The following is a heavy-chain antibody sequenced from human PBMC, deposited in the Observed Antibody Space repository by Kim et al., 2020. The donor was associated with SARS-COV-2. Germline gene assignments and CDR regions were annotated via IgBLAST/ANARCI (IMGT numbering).Heavy chain of an antibody. V-gene: IGHV4-39*01. CDR2: IYYSGST. CDR3: AGRDMTSYNYGMDV. Sequence: SETLSLTCTVSGGSISSSPYYWGWIRQPPGKGLEWIGSIYYSGSTSYNPSLKSRVTISVDTSKNQFSLQLSSVTAADTAVYYCAGRDMTSYNYGMDVWGQGTTVTVSS. D-gene: IGHD3-10*01. CDR1: GGSISSSPYY. J-gene: IGHJ6*02.